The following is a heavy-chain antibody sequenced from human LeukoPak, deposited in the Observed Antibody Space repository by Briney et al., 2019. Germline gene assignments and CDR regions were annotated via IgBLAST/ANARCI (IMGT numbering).Heavy chain of an antibody. Sequence: PAETLSLTCAVSGYSISSGYYWGWIRQPPGKGLEWIGSIYHSGSTYYNPSLKSRVTISVDTSKNQFSLKLSSVTAADPAVYYCASLDWSHPLGYWGQGTLVTVSS. CDR3: ASLDWSHPLGY. J-gene: IGHJ4*02. CDR1: GYSISSGYY. V-gene: IGHV4-38-2*01. CDR2: IYHSGST. D-gene: IGHD3/OR15-3a*01.